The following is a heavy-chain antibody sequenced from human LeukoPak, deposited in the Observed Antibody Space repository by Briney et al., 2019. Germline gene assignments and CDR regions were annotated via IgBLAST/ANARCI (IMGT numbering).Heavy chain of an antibody. CDR3: AKDKVPDDRWNFDY. CDR1: GFSFSTYT. CDR2: IYGSGRAMA. V-gene: IGHV3-23*01. D-gene: IGHD1-1*01. J-gene: IGHJ4*02. Sequence: PGGSLRLACAASGFSFSTYTMSWVRQTPGRGLEWVASIYGSGRAMALYSESVKGRFSISRDNSENTVYLQMDSLRAEDTAVYYCAKDKVPDDRWNFDYWGQGALVTVSS.